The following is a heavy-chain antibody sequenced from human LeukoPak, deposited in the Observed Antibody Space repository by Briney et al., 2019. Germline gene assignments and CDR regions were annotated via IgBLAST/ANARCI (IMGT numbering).Heavy chain of an antibody. CDR3: ASGLYSSSWLEYFQH. CDR1: GLTFSSYS. D-gene: IGHD6-13*01. J-gene: IGHJ1*01. Sequence: GGSLRLSCAASGLTFSSYSMNWVRQAPGKGLEWVSSISSSSSYIYYADSVEGRFTVSRDNAKNSLYLQMNSLRAEDTAVYYCASGLYSSSWLEYFQHWGQGTLVTVSS. V-gene: IGHV3-21*01. CDR2: ISSSSSYI.